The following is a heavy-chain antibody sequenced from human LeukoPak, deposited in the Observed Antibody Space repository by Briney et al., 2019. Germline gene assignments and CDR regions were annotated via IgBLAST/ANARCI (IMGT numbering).Heavy chain of an antibody. Sequence: ASVTVSCKASGYTFTSYGISWVRQAPGQGLEWMGWISAYNGNTNYAQKLQGRVTMTTDTSTSTAYMELRSLRSDDTAVYYCTRDRYYDSSGYYYSPFDYWGQGTLVTVSS. V-gene: IGHV1-18*01. J-gene: IGHJ4*02. D-gene: IGHD3-22*01. CDR2: ISAYNGNT. CDR1: GYTFTSYG. CDR3: TRDRYYDSSGYYYSPFDY.